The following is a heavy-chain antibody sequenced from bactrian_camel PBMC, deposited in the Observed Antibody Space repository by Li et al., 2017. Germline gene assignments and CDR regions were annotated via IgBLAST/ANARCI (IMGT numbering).Heavy chain of an antibody. CDR2: LGVDGTRS. V-gene: IGHV3S40*01. J-gene: IGHJ4*01. CDR1: GFTFSRYA. Sequence: VQLVESGGGLVQPGGSLRLSCAASGFTFSRYAMTWVRQAPGKKRERVAVLGVDGTRSFYADSVKGRFTISQDNVKNTVYLQMNNLKPEDTGMYYCAANRGGAIWDAAHYDNWGQGTQVTVS. CDR3: AANRGGAIWDAAHYDN. D-gene: IGHD3*01.